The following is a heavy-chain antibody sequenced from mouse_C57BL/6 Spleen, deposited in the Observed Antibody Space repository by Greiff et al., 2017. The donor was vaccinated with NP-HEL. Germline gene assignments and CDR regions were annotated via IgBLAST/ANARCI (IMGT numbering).Heavy chain of an antibody. Sequence: VQLKESGGGLVKPGGSLKLSCAASGFTFSDYGMHWVRQAPERGLEWVAYISSGSSTIDYADTVKGRFTLSRDNAKNTLFLQMTSLRSEDTAMYYCARSIEYYDYYAMDYWGQGTSVTVSS. CDR3: ARSIEYYDYYAMDY. CDR2: ISSGSSTI. CDR1: GFTFSDYG. V-gene: IGHV5-17*01. D-gene: IGHD1-1*01. J-gene: IGHJ4*01.